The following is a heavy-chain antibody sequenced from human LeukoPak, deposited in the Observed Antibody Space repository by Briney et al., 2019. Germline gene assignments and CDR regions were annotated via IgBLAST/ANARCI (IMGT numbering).Heavy chain of an antibody. V-gene: IGHV1-69*04. Sequence: ASVRLSCKASGGTFSSYAISWVRQAPGQGLEWMGRIIPILGIANYAQKFQGRVTITADKSTSTAYMELSSLRSEDTAVYYCVITGDPTGDSSGYYRLTNDAFDIWGQGTMVTVSS. D-gene: IGHD3-22*01. CDR2: IIPILGIA. CDR3: VITGDPTGDSSGYYRLTNDAFDI. J-gene: IGHJ3*02. CDR1: GGTFSSYA.